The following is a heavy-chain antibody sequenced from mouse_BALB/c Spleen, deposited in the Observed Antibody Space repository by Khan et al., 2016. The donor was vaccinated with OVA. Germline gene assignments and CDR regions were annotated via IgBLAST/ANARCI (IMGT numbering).Heavy chain of an antibody. CDR2: ISSGGDYT. CDR1: GFIFSSYS. V-gene: IGHV5-6*01. D-gene: IGHD4-1*01. J-gene: IGHJ3*01. CDR3: ASHLTGSFDY. Sequence: VQLKESGGDLVKPGGSLKLSCAASGFIFSSYSMSWVRQTPDKRLEWVATISSGGDYTYYPDNVKGRFTISRDNAKNTLYLQMNSLKSEDTAMYYCASHLTGSFDYWGQGTLVTVSA.